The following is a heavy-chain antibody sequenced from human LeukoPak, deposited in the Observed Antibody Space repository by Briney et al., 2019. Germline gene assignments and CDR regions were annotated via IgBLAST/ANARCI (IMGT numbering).Heavy chain of an antibody. CDR3: VRGERLGPDI. V-gene: IGHV4-59*01. CDR1: GDSIIGYY. D-gene: IGHD3-16*01. Sequence: PSETLSLTCTVSGDSIIGYYWSWIRQPPGKGLEWIGYIRYSGSANYNPSLKSRVTISVDTSKNQFSLTLGSLTAADTAVYYCVRGERLGPDIWGQGTLVTVSS. J-gene: IGHJ3*02. CDR2: IRYSGSA.